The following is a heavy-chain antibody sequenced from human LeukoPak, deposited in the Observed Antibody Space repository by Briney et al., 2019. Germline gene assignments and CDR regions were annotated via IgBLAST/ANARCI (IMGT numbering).Heavy chain of an antibody. D-gene: IGHD3-3*01. Sequence: ASVKVSCKASGYTFTSYDINWVRQATRQGLEWMGWMNPNSGNTGYAQKFQGRVTMTRNTSISTAYMELSSLRSEDTAVYYCARGQLRRAYYDFWSGSDAFDIWGQGTMVTVSS. CDR3: ARGQLRRAYYDFWSGSDAFDI. CDR1: GYTFTSYD. V-gene: IGHV1-8*01. CDR2: MNPNSGNT. J-gene: IGHJ3*02.